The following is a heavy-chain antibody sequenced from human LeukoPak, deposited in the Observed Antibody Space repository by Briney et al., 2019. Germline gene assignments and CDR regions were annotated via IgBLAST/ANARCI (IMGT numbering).Heavy chain of an antibody. CDR3: ARGGSYYDSSGYPYYYYYMDV. CDR1: GYTFTSYG. J-gene: IGHJ6*03. CDR2: ISAYNGNT. Sequence: ASVKVSCKASGYTFTSYGISWVRQAPGQGLEWMGWISAYNGNTNYAQKLQGRVTMTTDTSTSTAYMEVRSLRSDDTAVYYCARGGSYYDSSGYPYYYYYMDVWGKGTTVTVSS. V-gene: IGHV1-18*01. D-gene: IGHD3-22*01.